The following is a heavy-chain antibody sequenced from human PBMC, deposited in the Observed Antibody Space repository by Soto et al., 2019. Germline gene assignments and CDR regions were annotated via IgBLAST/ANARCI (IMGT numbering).Heavy chain of an antibody. V-gene: IGHV3-48*02. D-gene: IGHD6-6*01. J-gene: IGHJ4*01. CDR2: VSSSSSTI. Sequence: GVSLRRPCPPSGFPLSGHILNWVRQPPRQLLGWSSSVSSSSSTICYADAVKGRFTISRDNAKNALYLQMNSLRDEDTAVYYCARDMEYSSSSFVFGVVAVAGPLDYCSHGTLVTVSS. CDR1: GFPLSGHI. CDR3: ARDMEYSSSSFVFGVVAVAGPLDY.